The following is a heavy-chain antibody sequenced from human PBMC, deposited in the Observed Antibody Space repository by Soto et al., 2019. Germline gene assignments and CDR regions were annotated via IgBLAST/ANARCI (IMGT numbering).Heavy chain of an antibody. CDR1: GGSFSGYY. V-gene: IGHV4-34*01. Sequence: SETLSLTCAVYGGSFSGYYWSWIRQPPGKGLEWIGEINHSGSTNYNPSLKSRVTISVDTSKNQFSLKLSSVTAADTAVYYCARSERRYDYIWGSYRSVGTSARTGYYYMDVWGKGTTVTVSS. D-gene: IGHD3-16*02. CDR3: ARSERRYDYIWGSYRSVGTSARTGYYYMDV. CDR2: INHSGST. J-gene: IGHJ6*03.